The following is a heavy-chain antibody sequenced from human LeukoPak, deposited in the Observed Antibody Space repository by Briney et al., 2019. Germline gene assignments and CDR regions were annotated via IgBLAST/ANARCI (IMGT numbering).Heavy chain of an antibody. J-gene: IGHJ3*02. Sequence: GGSLRPSCAASGFTFSSYSMNWVRQAPGKGLEWVSSISSSSSYIYYADSVKGRFTISRDNAKNSLYLQMNSLRAEDTAVYYCARDTSGSYYSHAFDIWGQGTMVTVSS. CDR2: ISSSSSYI. D-gene: IGHD1-26*01. V-gene: IGHV3-21*04. CDR1: GFTFSSYS. CDR3: ARDTSGSYYSHAFDI.